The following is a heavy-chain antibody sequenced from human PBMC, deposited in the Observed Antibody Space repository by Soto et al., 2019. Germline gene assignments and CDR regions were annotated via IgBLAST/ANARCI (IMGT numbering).Heavy chain of an antibody. V-gene: IGHV4-39*01. CDR3: ARRVCSSTSCYSKPRNNWFDP. CDR1: GGSISSSSYY. D-gene: IGHD2-2*01. CDR2: IYYSGST. J-gene: IGHJ5*02. Sequence: SETLSLTCTVSGGSISSSSYYWGWIRQTPGKGLEWIGSIYYSGSTYYNPSLKSRVTISVDTSKNQFSLKLSSVTAADTAVYYCARRVCSSTSCYSKPRNNWFDPWGQGTLVTVSS.